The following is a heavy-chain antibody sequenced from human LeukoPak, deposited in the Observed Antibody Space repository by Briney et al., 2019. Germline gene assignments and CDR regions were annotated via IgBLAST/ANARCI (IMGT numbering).Heavy chain of an antibody. CDR2: IKSKTDGGTT. CDR1: GFTFSSYA. V-gene: IGHV3-15*01. Sequence: NPGGSLRLSCAASGFTFSSYAMHWVRQAPGNGLEWLGRIKSKTDGGTTDYAAPVKGRFTISRDDSKNTLYLQMNSLKTEDTAVYYCVGYCSGGNCPNAFDIWGQGTMVTVSS. CDR3: VGYCSGGNCPNAFDI. J-gene: IGHJ3*02. D-gene: IGHD2-15*01.